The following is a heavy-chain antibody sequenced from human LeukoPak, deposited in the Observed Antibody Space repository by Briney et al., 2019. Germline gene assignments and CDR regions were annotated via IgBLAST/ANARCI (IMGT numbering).Heavy chain of an antibody. J-gene: IGHJ4*02. CDR1: GFIFSNYW. D-gene: IGHD2-15*01. CDR3: ARDLGWLLLDY. CDR2: MKGDGSEI. V-gene: IGHV3-7*03. Sequence: GGSLRLSCAASGFIFSNYWMDWVRQVPGKGLEWVANMKGDGSEIYYVDSVKGRFTISRDNAKNSLYLQMNNLRAEDTAIYYCARDLGWLLLDYWGQGTLVSVSS.